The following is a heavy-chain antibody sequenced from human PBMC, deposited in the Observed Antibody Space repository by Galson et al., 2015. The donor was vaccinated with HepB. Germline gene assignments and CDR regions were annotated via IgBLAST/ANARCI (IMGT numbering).Heavy chain of an antibody. CDR3: ARLKAVAAAGAGYLDY. J-gene: IGHJ4*02. Sequence: QSGAEVKKPGESLRISCKVSGLSSGTNWIAWVRQMPEKGLELMGIIDLDDSETRYSPSFEGQVTISADGSIDTAYLQWSSLKASDSAIYCGARLKAVAAAGAGYLDYWGQGALITVSS. V-gene: IGHV5-51*03. D-gene: IGHD6-13*01. CDR1: GLSSGTNW. CDR2: IDLDDSET.